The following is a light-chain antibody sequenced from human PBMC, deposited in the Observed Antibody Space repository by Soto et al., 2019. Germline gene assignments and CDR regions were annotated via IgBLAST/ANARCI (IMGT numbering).Light chain of an antibody. CDR3: SSYTTSSTYV. CDR1: SSDIGSYNY. Sequence: QSALTQPASVSGSPGQSIAISCTGTSSDIGSYNYVSWYRHHPGKAPEVMIYDVSNRPSGVSDRFSGSKSGNTASLTISGLQAEDEADYYCSSYTTSSTYVFGTGTKVTVL. CDR2: DVS. V-gene: IGLV2-14*03. J-gene: IGLJ1*01.